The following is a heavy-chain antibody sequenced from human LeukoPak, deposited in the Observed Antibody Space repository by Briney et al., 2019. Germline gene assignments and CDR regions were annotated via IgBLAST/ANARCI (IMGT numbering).Heavy chain of an antibody. D-gene: IGHD3-22*01. CDR1: GGSISSSSYY. J-gene: IGHJ5*02. V-gene: IGHV4-39*01. CDR3: ARPSNHYDTSGYRGFDP. CDR2: ILYSGST. Sequence: SETLSLTCTVSGGSISSSSYYWGWIRQPPGKGLEWIGSILYSGSTYYNPSLKSRVTISVDTSKKQFSLKMSSVTAADTAVYYCARPSNHYDTSGYRGFDPWGQGTLVTISS.